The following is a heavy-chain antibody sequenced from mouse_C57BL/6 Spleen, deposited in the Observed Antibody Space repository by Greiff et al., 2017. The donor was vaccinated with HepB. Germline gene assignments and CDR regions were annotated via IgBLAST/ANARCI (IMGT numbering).Heavy chain of an antibody. D-gene: IGHD1-1*01. J-gene: IGHJ3*01. CDR2: INPNNGGT. Sequence: VQLQQSGPELVKPGASVKISCKASGYTFTDYYMNWVKQSHGKSLEWIGDINPNNGGTSYNQKFKGKATLTVDKSSSTAYMELRSLTSEDSAVYYCARLVVATQGYAMDYWGQGTLVTVSA. CDR3: ARLVVATQGYAMDY. V-gene: IGHV1-26*01. CDR1: GYTFTDYY.